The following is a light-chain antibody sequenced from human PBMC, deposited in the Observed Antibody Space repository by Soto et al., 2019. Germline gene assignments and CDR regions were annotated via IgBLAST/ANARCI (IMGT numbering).Light chain of an antibody. V-gene: IGKV3-15*01. CDR2: GAS. CDR3: QQYNNWPLYT. CDR1: QSVSSN. J-gene: IGKJ2*01. Sequence: EIVMTQSPATLSVSPGERATLSCRASQSVSSNFAWYQQKPGQAPRLLIYGASTMATGFPARFSGSGSGTEFTLTISSLQSEDFAVYYCQQYNNWPLYTFGQGTKLEIK.